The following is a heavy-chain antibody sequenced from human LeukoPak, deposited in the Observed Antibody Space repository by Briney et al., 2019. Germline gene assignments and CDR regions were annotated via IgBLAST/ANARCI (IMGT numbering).Heavy chain of an antibody. J-gene: IGHJ4*02. Sequence: GGSLRLSCAASGFTFSSYAMSWVRQAPGKGLEWVSAISGSGGSTYYADSVKGRFTISRDNSKNTLYLQMNSLRAEDTAVYYCARDLDSSGYYDWGQGTLVTVSS. CDR1: GFTFSSYA. V-gene: IGHV3-23*01. D-gene: IGHD3-22*01. CDR2: ISGSGGST. CDR3: ARDLDSSGYYD.